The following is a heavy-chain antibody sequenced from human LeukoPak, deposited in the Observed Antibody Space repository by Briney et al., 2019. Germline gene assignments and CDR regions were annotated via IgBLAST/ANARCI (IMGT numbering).Heavy chain of an antibody. J-gene: IGHJ4*02. Sequence: GGSLRLSCAASGFTVSSNYMSWVRQAPGKGLEWVSVIYSGGSTYYADSVKGRFTISRDNAKNSLFLQMNSLRAEDTAVYYCARDKIVGATYFDCWGQGTLVTVSS. CDR3: ARDKIVGATYFDC. V-gene: IGHV3-66*01. CDR2: IYSGGST. CDR1: GFTVSSNY. D-gene: IGHD1-26*01.